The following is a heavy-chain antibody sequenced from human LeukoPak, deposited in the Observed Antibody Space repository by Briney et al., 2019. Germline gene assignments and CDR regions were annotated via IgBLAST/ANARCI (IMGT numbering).Heavy chain of an antibody. CDR3: ARMYYYGSGSYITPYNWFDP. CDR2: IYTSGST. CDR1: GGSISSYY. V-gene: IGHV4-4*07. D-gene: IGHD3-10*01. Sequence: SETLSLTCTVSGGSISSYYWSWIRQPAGKGLEWIGRIYTSGSTNYNPSLKSRATMSVDTSKNQFSLKLSSVTAADTAVYYCARMYYYGSGSYITPYNWFDPWGQGTLVTVSS. J-gene: IGHJ5*02.